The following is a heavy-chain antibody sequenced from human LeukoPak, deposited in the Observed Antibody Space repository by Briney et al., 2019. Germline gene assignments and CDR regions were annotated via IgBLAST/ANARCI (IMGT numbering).Heavy chain of an antibody. J-gene: IGHJ6*02. V-gene: IGHV1-18*01. CDR3: ARGSSGWIGNYYYGMDV. CDR1: GYTFTSYG. D-gene: IGHD6-19*01. CDR2: ISAYNGNT. Sequence: ASVKVSCKASGYTFTSYGISWVRQAPGQGLEWMGWISAYNGNTNYAQKLQGRVTMTTDTSTSTAYMELRSLRSDDTAVYYCARGSSGWIGNYYYGMDVWGQGITVTVSS.